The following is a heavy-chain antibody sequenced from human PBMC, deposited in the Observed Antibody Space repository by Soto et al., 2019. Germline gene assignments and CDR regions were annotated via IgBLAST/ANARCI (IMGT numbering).Heavy chain of an antibody. CDR1: GFTFSSYA. D-gene: IGHD4-4*01. CDR2: ISGSGGST. CDR3: AKASGTTVTTFTWVSWFGL. V-gene: IGHV3-23*01. J-gene: IGHJ5*02. Sequence: GGSLRLSCAASGFTFSSYAMSWVRQAPGKGLEWVSAISGSGGSTYYADSVKGRFTISRDNSKNTLYLQMNSLRAEDTAVYYCAKASGTTVTTFTWVSWFGLCGQGTLVTVSS.